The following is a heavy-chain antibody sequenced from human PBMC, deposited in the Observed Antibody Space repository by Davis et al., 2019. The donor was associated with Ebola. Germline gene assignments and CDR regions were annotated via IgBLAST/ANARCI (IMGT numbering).Heavy chain of an antibody. CDR3: ARDTGTTADY. CDR2: IITILGLS. V-gene: IGHV1-69*04. Sequence: SVKVSCKASGGTFSTYTISWVRQAPGQGLEWMGRIITILGLSNYAQKFQGRVTITADKSTSTAYMELSSLRSEDTAVYYCARDTGTTADYWGQGTLVTVSS. D-gene: IGHD1-1*01. J-gene: IGHJ4*02. CDR1: GGTFSTYT.